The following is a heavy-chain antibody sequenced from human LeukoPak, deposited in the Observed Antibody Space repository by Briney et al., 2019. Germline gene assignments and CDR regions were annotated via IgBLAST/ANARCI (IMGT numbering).Heavy chain of an antibody. J-gene: IGHJ4*02. Sequence: GGSLRLSCAASGFTFSSYWMSWVRQAPGKGLEWVSGISGSGGSTYYADSVKGRFTISRDNSKNTLYLQMNSLRAEDTAVYYCAEGYYDSSDYWGQGTLVTVSS. CDR2: ISGSGGST. CDR1: GFTFSSYW. D-gene: IGHD3-22*01. CDR3: AEGYYDSSDY. V-gene: IGHV3-23*01.